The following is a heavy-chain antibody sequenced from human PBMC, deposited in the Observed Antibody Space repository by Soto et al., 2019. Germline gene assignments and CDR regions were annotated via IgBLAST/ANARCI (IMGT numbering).Heavy chain of an antibody. CDR2: IIPIFGTA. J-gene: IGHJ6*02. D-gene: IGHD3-3*01. V-gene: IGHV1-69*13. CDR3: AREAQIFGVVRYGMGV. CDR1: GGTFSSYA. Sequence: SVKVSCKASGGTFSSYAISWVRQAPGQGLEWMGGIIPIFGTANYAQKFQGRVTITADESTSTAYMELSSLRSEDTAVYYCAREAQIFGVVRYGMGVWGQGTTVTVSS.